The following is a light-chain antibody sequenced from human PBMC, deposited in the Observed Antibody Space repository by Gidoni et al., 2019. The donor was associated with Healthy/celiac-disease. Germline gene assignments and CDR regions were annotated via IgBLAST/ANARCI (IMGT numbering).Light chain of an antibody. J-gene: IGKJ4*01. V-gene: IGKV3-15*01. Sequence: IVMTPSPATLSVSPGERATLSCRGSQSVSSNLAWYQQKPGQAPRLLIYGASTRATGIPARFSGSGSGREFTLTISSLQSEDFAVYYCQQYNNWPPLTFXGXTKVEIK. CDR3: QQYNNWPPLT. CDR1: QSVSSN. CDR2: GAS.